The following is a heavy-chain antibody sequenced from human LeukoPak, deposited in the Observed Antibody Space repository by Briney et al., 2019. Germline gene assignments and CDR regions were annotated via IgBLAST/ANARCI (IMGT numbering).Heavy chain of an antibody. CDR1: GFTFSSYA. V-gene: IGHV3-23*01. CDR2: ISGSGGST. CDR3: ASRDPCSGGTCYALGY. J-gene: IGHJ4*02. Sequence: GGSLRLSCAASGFTFSSYAMSWVRQAPGKGLEWVSAISGSGGSTYYADSVKGRFTISRDNSKNTLYLQMNTLRAEDTAVYYCASRDPCSGGTCYALGYWGQGTLVTVSS. D-gene: IGHD2-15*01.